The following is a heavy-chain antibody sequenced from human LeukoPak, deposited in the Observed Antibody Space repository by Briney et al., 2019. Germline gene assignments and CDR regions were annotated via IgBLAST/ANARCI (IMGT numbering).Heavy chain of an antibody. D-gene: IGHD2-15*01. Sequence: GGSLRLSCAASGFTFSSYTMNWVRQAPGKGLEWVSSISSSSSYIYYADSVKGRFTISRDNAKNSLYLQMNSLRAEDTAVYYCARDTCSGGSCYSWDYWGQGTLVTVSS. J-gene: IGHJ4*02. CDR1: GFTFSSYT. V-gene: IGHV3-21*01. CDR3: ARDTCSGGSCYSWDY. CDR2: ISSSSSYI.